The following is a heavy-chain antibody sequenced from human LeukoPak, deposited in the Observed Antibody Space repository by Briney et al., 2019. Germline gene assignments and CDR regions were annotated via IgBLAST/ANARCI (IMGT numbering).Heavy chain of an antibody. Sequence: GGSLRLSCTASGFTLGDYAMTWVRQGPGKGLEWVANIRQDGSDKYYVDSVKGRFTISRDNVKNSLFLQMNSLRAEDTAVYYCVRDSYTNTWHFQEEDYWGQGTLVTVSS. CDR1: GFTLGDYA. J-gene: IGHJ4*02. D-gene: IGHD2-2*02. CDR3: VRDSYTNTWHFQEEDY. CDR2: IRQDGSDK. V-gene: IGHV3-7*01.